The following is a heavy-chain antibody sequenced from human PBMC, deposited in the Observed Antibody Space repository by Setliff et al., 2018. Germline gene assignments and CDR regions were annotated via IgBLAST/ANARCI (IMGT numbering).Heavy chain of an antibody. Sequence: GESLKISCKGSGCSFTSYWIGWVRQMPGKGLEWMGIIYPGDSDTRYSPSFQGQVTISADKSISTAYLQWSSLKASDTAMYYCARQAVAGSDAFDIWGQGTMVTVSS. D-gene: IGHD6-19*01. CDR1: GCSFTSYW. J-gene: IGHJ3*02. CDR2: IYPGDSDT. CDR3: ARQAVAGSDAFDI. V-gene: IGHV5-51*01.